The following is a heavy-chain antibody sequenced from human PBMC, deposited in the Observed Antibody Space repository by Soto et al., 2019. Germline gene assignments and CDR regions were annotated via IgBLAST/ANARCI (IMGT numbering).Heavy chain of an antibody. V-gene: IGHV3-23*01. CDR2: ISGSGGST. J-gene: IGHJ6*02. Sequence: PGGSLRLSCAASGFTFSSYAMSWVRQAPGKGLEWVSAISGSGGSTYYADSVKGRFTISRDNSKNTLYLQMNSLRAEDTAVYYCAKAQYAAMVPFYYYYGMDVWGQGTTVTVSS. CDR1: GFTFSSYA. CDR3: AKAQYAAMVPFYYYYGMDV. D-gene: IGHD5-18*01.